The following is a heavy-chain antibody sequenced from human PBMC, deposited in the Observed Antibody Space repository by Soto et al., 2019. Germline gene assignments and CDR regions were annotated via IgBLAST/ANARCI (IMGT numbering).Heavy chain of an antibody. CDR1: GYTFTNYG. J-gene: IGHJ4*01. V-gene: IGHV1-18*01. CDR2: VSAYNGER. CDR3: SRGTSIPAAGDY. D-gene: IGHD6-6*01. Sequence: QVQLVQSGAEVKKPGASVKVSCKASGYTFTNYGINWVRQAPGQGLEWLGWVSAYNGERRYAQRVEARVIMTTDTSTTTAYMELRSLRSDGPAVYYCSRGTSIPAAGDYWCQGALVTVSS.